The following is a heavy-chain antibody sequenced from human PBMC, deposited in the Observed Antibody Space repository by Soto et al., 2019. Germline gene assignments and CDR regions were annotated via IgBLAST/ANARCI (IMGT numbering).Heavy chain of an antibody. D-gene: IGHD3-10*01. CDR3: ARDYYGSRSYYSYFDY. CDR2: IYHSGST. CDR1: GGSISSGGYS. Sequence: QLQLQESGSGLVKPSQTLSLTCAVSGGSISSGGYSWSWIRQPPGKGLEWIGYIYHSGSTYYNPSLKSRVTISVDRSKNQFSLKLSSVTAADTSVYYCARDYYGSRSYYSYFDYWGQGTLVTLSS. V-gene: IGHV4-30-2*01. J-gene: IGHJ4*02.